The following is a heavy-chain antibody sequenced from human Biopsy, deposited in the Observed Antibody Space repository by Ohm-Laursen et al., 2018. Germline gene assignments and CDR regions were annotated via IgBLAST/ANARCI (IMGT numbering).Heavy chain of an antibody. CDR3: ARGGAGGGDY. CDR2: INRDESST. Sequence: SLRLSCLASGFTFSTYWMHWVRQTPGKGVVWVSRINRDESSTSYADFVKGRFTISRDNAKNTLYLQMNSLRAEDTAVYYCARGGAGGGDYWGQGTLVTVSS. D-gene: IGHD2-15*01. CDR1: GFTFSTYW. J-gene: IGHJ4*02. V-gene: IGHV3-74*01.